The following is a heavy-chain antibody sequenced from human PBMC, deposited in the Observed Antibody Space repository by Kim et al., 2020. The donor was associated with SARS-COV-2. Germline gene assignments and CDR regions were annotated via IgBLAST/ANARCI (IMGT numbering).Heavy chain of an antibody. D-gene: IGHD1-26*01. CDR3: WVSPAALDGVDV. CDR2: ISANGVST. V-gene: IGHV3-64D*08. Sequence: GGSLRLSCAVSGFNFSSHTMHWVRQAPGKGLEYVSAISANGVSTYYAASVRGRFTVSRDNFKNTLYLQMTSLSPEDTAVYYGWVSPAALDGVDVWGLGTTVTVSS. CDR1: GFNFSSHT. J-gene: IGHJ6*02.